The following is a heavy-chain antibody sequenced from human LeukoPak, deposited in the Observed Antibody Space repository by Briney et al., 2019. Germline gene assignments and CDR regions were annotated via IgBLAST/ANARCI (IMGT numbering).Heavy chain of an antibody. D-gene: IGHD2-15*01. J-gene: IGHJ4*02. CDR1: GGTFSSYA. CDR3: AREGYCSGGSCVDY. V-gene: IGHV1-2*02. Sequence: ASVKVSCKASGGTFSSYAISWVRQAPGQGLEWMGWINPNSGGTNYAQKFQGRVTMTRDTSISTAYMELSRLRSDDMAVYYCAREGYCSGGSCVDYWGQGTLVTVSS. CDR2: INPNSGGT.